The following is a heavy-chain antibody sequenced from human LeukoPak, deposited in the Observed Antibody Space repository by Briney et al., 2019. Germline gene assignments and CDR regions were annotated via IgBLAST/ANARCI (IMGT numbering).Heavy chain of an antibody. CDR3: ARGGARRSYYYYYMDV. V-gene: IGHV4-34*01. D-gene: IGHD6-6*01. CDR1: GGSFSGYY. CDR2: INHSGST. J-gene: IGHJ6*03. Sequence: SETLSLTCAVYGGSFSGYYWSWIRQPPGKGLEWIGEINHSGSTNYNPSLKSRVTISVDTSKNQFSLKLSSVTAADTAAYYCARGGARRSYYYYYMDVWGKGTTVTVSS.